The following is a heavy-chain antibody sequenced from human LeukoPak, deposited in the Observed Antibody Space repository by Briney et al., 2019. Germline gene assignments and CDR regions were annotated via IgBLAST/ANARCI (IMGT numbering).Heavy chain of an antibody. CDR2: IYPGDSDT. V-gene: IGHV5-51*01. CDR3: ARVLIRGDEIDY. Sequence: GESLKISCKSSGYSFTTYWIAWVRQMPGKGLEWMGIIYPGDSDTRFSPSFQGQVTISADKSISTAYLQWTSLKASDSAMYYCARVLIRGDEIDYWGQGTLVTVSS. J-gene: IGHJ4*02. CDR1: GYSFTTYW. D-gene: IGHD2-21*01.